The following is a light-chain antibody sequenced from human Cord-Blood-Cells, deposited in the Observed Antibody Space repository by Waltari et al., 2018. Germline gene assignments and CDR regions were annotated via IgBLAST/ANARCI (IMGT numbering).Light chain of an antibody. Sequence: QSALTHPAPVSGSPGRSNNTSCTGTSSVVGGFTYVPCYQQHPGKAPNLMFYDVSNRPSGVSNRFSGSKSGNTASLTISGLQAEDEADYYCSSYTSSSTYVFGTGTKVTVL. V-gene: IGLV2-14*03. CDR3: SSYTSSSTYV. CDR1: SSVVGGFTY. J-gene: IGLJ1*01. CDR2: DVS.